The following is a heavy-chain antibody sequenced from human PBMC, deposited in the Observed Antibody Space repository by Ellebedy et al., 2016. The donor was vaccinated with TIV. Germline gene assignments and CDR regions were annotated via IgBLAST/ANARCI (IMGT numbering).Heavy chain of an antibody. CDR3: ARLTSGSYANFDY. Sequence: SETLSLTXTVSGGSISSYFWSWIRQPPGEGLEFIGYIYYNGNANYNPSLKSRVTMSVDTSKKQFSLNLTSVTAADTAVYFCARLTSGSYANFDYWGQGTLVTVSS. V-gene: IGHV4-59*01. J-gene: IGHJ4*02. CDR2: IYYNGNA. D-gene: IGHD3-3*01. CDR1: GGSISSYF.